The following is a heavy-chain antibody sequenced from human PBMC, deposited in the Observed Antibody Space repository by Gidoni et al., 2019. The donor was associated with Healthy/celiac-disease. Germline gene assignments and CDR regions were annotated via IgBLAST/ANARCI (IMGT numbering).Heavy chain of an antibody. CDR2: IYSGGST. CDR1: GFTVSSNY. Sequence: GGLVQPGGSLRLSCAASGFTVSSNYMSWVRQAPGKGLEWVSVIYSGGSTYYADSVKVRFTISRDNSKNTLYLQMNSLRAEDTAVYYCARVDYYGDYLPYGMDVWGQGTTVTVSS. D-gene: IGHD4-17*01. V-gene: IGHV3-66*01. J-gene: IGHJ6*02. CDR3: ARVDYYGDYLPYGMDV.